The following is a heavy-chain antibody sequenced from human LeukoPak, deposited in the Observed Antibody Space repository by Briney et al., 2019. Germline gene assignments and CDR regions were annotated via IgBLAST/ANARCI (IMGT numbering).Heavy chain of an antibody. V-gene: IGHV3-23*01. Sequence: GGSLRLSCAASGFTFSSYAMSWVRQAPGKGLEWVSAISGSGGSTYYADSVKGRFTISRDNSKNTLFLQVNSLRAEDTAVYYCAKVRTYFYHGLDVWGQGTTVTVSS. CDR1: GFTFSSYA. D-gene: IGHD1-14*01. CDR2: ISGSGGST. CDR3: AKVRTYFYHGLDV. J-gene: IGHJ6*02.